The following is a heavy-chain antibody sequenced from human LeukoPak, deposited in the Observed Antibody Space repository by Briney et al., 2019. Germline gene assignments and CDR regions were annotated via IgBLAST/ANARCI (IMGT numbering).Heavy chain of an antibody. V-gene: IGHV1-69*13. CDR1: GGTFSSYA. D-gene: IGHD4-11*01. Sequence: RASVKVSCKASGGTFSSYAISWVRQAPGQGLEWMGGIIPIFGTANYAQKFQGRVTITADESTSTAYMELSSLRSEDTAVYYCARDPVATRDADDYSLWFDPWGQGTLVTVSS. CDR3: ARDPVATRDADDYSLWFDP. J-gene: IGHJ5*02. CDR2: IIPIFGTA.